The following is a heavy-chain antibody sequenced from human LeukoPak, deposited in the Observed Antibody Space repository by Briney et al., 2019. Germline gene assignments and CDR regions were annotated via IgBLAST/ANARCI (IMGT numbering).Heavy chain of an antibody. J-gene: IGHJ4*02. D-gene: IGHD1-26*01. Sequence: GGSLRLSCAASGFTFDEYGMSWVRQAPGKGLEWVSSINWDGGSTAYADSVQGRFTISRDNAKNSLHLQMKSLRAEDTALYYCARDSFSGSPLDYWGQGTLVTVSS. CDR2: INWDGGST. CDR1: GFTFDEYG. CDR3: ARDSFSGSPLDY. V-gene: IGHV3-20*04.